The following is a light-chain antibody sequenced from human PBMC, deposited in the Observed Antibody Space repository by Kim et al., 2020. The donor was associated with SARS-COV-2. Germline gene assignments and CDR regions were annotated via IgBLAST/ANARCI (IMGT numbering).Light chain of an antibody. V-gene: IGKV3-15*01. CDR1: DNINSN. CDR2: GAS. CDR3: QQYDNWPPYT. Sequence: EVVMTQSPATLSVSPGERATLSCRASDNINSNLAWYQQQPGQAPRLLIYGASTRATDIPARFSGSGSGTEFTLIISSLQSEDIAVYYRQQYDNWPPYTFGQGTKLEI. J-gene: IGKJ2*01.